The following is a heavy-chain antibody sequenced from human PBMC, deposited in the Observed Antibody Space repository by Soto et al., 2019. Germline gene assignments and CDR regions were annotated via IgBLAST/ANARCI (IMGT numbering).Heavy chain of an antibody. CDR1: GFTFSSYG. CDR3: AKAVYSSSWYNPYY. V-gene: IGHV3-30*18. D-gene: IGHD6-13*01. Sequence: GGSLRLSCAASGFTFSSYGMHWVRQAPGKGLEWVAVISYDGSNKYYADSVKGRFTISRDNSKNTLYLQMNSLRAEDTAVYYCAKAVYSSSWYNPYYWGQGTLVTVSS. CDR2: ISYDGSNK. J-gene: IGHJ4*02.